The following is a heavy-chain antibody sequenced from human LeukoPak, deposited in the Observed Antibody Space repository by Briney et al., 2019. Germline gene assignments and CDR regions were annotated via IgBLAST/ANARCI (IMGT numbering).Heavy chain of an antibody. CDR1: GDSVSSNSAA. J-gene: IGHJ4*02. CDR3: ARSGGCSSTSCYDPYFDY. V-gene: IGHV6-1*01. Sequence: SQTPSLTCAISGDSVSSNSAAWNWIRQSPSRGLEWLGRTYYRSKWYNDYAVSVKSRITINPDTSKNQFSLQLNSVTPEDMAVYYCARSGGCSSTSCYDPYFDYWGQGTLVTVPS. D-gene: IGHD2-2*01. CDR2: TYYRSKWYN.